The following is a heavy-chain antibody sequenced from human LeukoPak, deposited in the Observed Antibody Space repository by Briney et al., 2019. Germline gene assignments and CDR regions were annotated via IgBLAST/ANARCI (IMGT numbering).Heavy chain of an antibody. J-gene: IGHJ4*02. V-gene: IGHV3-23*01. CDR1: GFTFNIYA. D-gene: IGHD5-18*01. CDR3: AKDHMSSPVTYGYSFDS. Sequence: GGSLRLSCAASGFTFNIYAMNWVRQAPGKGLEWVAAISGSDVSTRDADSVKGQFTISRDNSKNTLYLQMSSLRAEDTAVYYCAKDHMSSPVTYGYSFDSWGQGTLVTVSS. CDR2: ISGSDVST.